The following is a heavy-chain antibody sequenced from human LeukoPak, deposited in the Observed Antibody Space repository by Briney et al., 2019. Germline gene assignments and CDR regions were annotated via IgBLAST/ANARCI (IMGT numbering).Heavy chain of an antibody. CDR2: TYYRSKWYN. CDR3: ARGRPTYYYDSSGYDRFDY. CDR1: GDSVSSNSAA. Sequence: SQTLSLICAISGDSVSSNSAAWNWIRQSPSRGLEWLGRTYYRSKWYNDYAVSVKSRITINPDTSKNQFSLQLNSVTPEDTAVYYCARGRPTYYYDSSGYDRFDYWGQGTLVTVSS. V-gene: IGHV6-1*01. D-gene: IGHD3-22*01. J-gene: IGHJ4*02.